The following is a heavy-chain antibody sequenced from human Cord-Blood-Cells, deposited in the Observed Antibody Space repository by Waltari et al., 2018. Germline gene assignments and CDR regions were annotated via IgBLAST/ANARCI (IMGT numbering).Heavy chain of an antibody. CDR3: ARVRSCTGGVCYDY. V-gene: IGHV4-31*03. J-gene: IGHJ4*02. Sequence: QVQLQESGPGLVKPSQTLSLTRTVSGGSISSGGSYWSWIRQHPGKGLEWIGYIYYSGSTYYNPSLKSRVTISVDTSKNQFSLKLSSVTAADTAVYYCARVRSCTGGVCYDYWGQGTLVTVSS. CDR2: IYYSGST. CDR1: GGSISSGGSY. D-gene: IGHD2-8*02.